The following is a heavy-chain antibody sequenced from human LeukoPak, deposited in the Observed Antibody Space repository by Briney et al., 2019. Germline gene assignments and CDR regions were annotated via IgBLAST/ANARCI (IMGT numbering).Heavy chain of an antibody. Sequence: PSETLSLTCTVSGGSISSSSYYWGWIRQPPGKGLEWIGSIYYSGSTYYNPSLKSRVTISVDTSKNQFSLKLSSVTAADTAVYYCARAPDFWSGYYNFDYWGQGTLVTVSS. V-gene: IGHV4-39*07. CDR1: GGSISSSSYY. J-gene: IGHJ4*02. CDR3: ARAPDFWSGYYNFDY. D-gene: IGHD3-3*01. CDR2: IYYSGST.